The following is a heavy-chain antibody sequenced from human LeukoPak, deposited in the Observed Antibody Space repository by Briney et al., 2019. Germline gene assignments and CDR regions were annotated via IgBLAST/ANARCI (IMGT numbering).Heavy chain of an antibody. CDR3: AKKIDSGSYPLDY. Sequence: GGSLRLSCAASGFTFGSFSMSWVRQAPGKGLEWVSVISGSGETTFYADSVRGRFTISRDNSKSTLYLQMTSLRAEDTGVYYCAKKIDSGSYPLDYWGQGTLVNISS. V-gene: IGHV3-23*01. CDR2: ISGSGETT. D-gene: IGHD3-10*01. J-gene: IGHJ4*02. CDR1: GFTFGSFS.